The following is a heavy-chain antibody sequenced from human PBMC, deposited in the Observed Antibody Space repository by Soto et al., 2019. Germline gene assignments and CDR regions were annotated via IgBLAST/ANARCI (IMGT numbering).Heavy chain of an antibody. J-gene: IGHJ6*02. CDR1: GYTFTSYG. D-gene: IGHD3-3*01. Sequence: AASVKVSCKASGYTFTSYGISWVRQAPGQGLEWMGWISAYNGNTNYAQKLQGRVTMTTDTSTSTAYMELRSLRSDDTAVYYCATADYDFWSGYLPAVWGQGTTVTVSS. V-gene: IGHV1-18*01. CDR3: ATADYDFWSGYLPAV. CDR2: ISAYNGNT.